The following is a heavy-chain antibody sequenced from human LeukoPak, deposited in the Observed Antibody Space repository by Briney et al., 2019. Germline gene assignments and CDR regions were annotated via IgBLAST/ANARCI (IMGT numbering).Heavy chain of an antibody. CDR1: EFSFSGSW. CDR3: GGGGY. CDR2: IKQDGSAK. J-gene: IGHJ4*02. V-gene: IGHV3-7*05. D-gene: IGHD6-25*01. Sequence: PGGSLRLSCAASEFSFSGSWMNWVRQAPGKGLEWVANIKQDGSAKYYADSVKGRFTISRDNAKNSLYLQMNSLRVEDTAVYYCGGGGYWGQGILVTVPS.